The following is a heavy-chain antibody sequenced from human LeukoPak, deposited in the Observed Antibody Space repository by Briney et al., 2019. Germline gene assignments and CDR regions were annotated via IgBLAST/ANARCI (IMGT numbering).Heavy chain of an antibody. Sequence: PSETLSLTCTVSGGSISSYYWSWIRQPPGKGLEWIGYIYYSGSTNYNPSLKSRVTISVDTSKNQFSLKLSSVTAADTAVYYCARHDALTPGIAVAGIDYYYGMDVWGQGTTVTVSS. D-gene: IGHD6-19*01. J-gene: IGHJ6*02. CDR3: ARHDALTPGIAVAGIDYYYGMDV. CDR1: GGSISSYY. CDR2: IYYSGST. V-gene: IGHV4-59*08.